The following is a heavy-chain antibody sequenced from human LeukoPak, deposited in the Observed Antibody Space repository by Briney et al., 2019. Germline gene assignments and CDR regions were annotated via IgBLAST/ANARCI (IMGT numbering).Heavy chain of an antibody. V-gene: IGHV4-39*07. J-gene: IGHJ3*02. CDR1: GGSISSGGYY. Sequence: PSETLSLTCTVSGGSISSGGYYWSWIRQPPGKGLEWIGEINHSGSTNYNPSLKSRVTISVDTSKNQFSLKLSSVTAADTAVYYCARPSFGRDSSGYYYADAFDIWGQGTMVTVSS. CDR3: ARPSFGRDSSGYYYADAFDI. CDR2: INHSGST. D-gene: IGHD3-22*01.